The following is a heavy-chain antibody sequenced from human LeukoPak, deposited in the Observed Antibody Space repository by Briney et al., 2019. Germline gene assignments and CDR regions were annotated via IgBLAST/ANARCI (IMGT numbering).Heavy chain of an antibody. CDR3: ARQTMVRGVIDY. J-gene: IGHJ4*02. V-gene: IGHV3-66*04. Sequence: GGSLRLSCAASGFTDSSNYMSWVRQAPGKGLEWVSVIYSGGSTYYADSVKGRFTISRDNSKNTLYLQMNSLRAEDTAVYYCARQTMVRGVIDYWGQGTLVTVSS. CDR1: GFTDSSNY. D-gene: IGHD3-10*01. CDR2: IYSGGST.